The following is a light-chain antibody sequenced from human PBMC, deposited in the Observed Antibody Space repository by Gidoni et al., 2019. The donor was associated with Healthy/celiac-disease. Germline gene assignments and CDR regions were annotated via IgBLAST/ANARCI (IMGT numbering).Light chain of an antibody. J-gene: IGLJ2*01. V-gene: IGLV3-25*03. CDR3: QSADSSGTHVV. Sequence: SYELTQPPSVSVSPGQTARITCSGDALPKQYAYWYQQKPGQAPVLVIYKDSERPSGIPERFSSSSSGTTVTLTISGVQAEDEADYYCQSADSSGTHVVFGGGTKLTVL. CDR1: ALPKQY. CDR2: KDS.